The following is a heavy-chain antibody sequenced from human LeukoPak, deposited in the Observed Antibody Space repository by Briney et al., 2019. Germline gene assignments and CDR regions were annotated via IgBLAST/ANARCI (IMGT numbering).Heavy chain of an antibody. CDR3: AREPPTVTALFNY. CDR2: ISTSGSTI. D-gene: IGHD4-17*01. V-gene: IGHV3-48*03. J-gene: IGHJ4*02. CDR1: GFTFSSYE. Sequence: GGSLRLSCAASGFTFSSYEMNWVRQAPGKGLECISYISTSGSTIYYADSVKGRFTISRDNAKSSLYLQMNSLRAEDTAVYYCAREPPTVTALFNYWGQGTLVTVSS.